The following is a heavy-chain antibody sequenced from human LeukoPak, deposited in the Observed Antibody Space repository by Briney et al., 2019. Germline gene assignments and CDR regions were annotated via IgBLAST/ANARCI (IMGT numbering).Heavy chain of an antibody. CDR2: IYPGDSDT. D-gene: IGHD7-27*01. V-gene: IGHV5-51*01. J-gene: IGHJ3*02. CDR1: GYAFASYW. Sequence: GESPKISCRVSGYAFASYWIGWVRQVPGKGLEWMGIIYPGDSDTRYSPSFQGQVTISADKSISTAYLQWSSLKASDTAMYYCARRAGDGSDAFDIWGQGTMVTVSS. CDR3: ARRAGDGSDAFDI.